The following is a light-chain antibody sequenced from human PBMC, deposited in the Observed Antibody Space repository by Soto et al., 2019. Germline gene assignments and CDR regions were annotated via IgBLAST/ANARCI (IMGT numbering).Light chain of an antibody. Sequence: QSALTQPASVSGSPGQSITISCTGTSSDVGSYNLVSWYQQHPGKAPKLMIYEGSKRPSGVSNRFSGSKSGNTASLTISGLHAEDEDYYYCCSYAGSSTCVFGGGTKLTVL. CDR3: CSYAGSSTCV. J-gene: IGLJ3*02. CDR2: EGS. V-gene: IGLV2-23*01. CDR1: SSDVGSYNL.